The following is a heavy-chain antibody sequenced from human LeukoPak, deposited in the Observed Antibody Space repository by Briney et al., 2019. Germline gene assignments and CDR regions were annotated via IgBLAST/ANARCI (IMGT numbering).Heavy chain of an antibody. J-gene: IGHJ4*02. D-gene: IGHD3-22*01. CDR2: ISGSGVST. Sequence: PGGSLRLSCAASGFTFSNYAMSWVRQAPGKGLEWVSGISGSGVSTYYADSVKGRFTISRDNSKNTLYLQMNSLRAEDTAVYYCAKIPWYYDSSGYSLDYWGQGTLVTVSS. CDR3: AKIPWYYDSSGYSLDY. CDR1: GFTFSNYA. V-gene: IGHV3-23*01.